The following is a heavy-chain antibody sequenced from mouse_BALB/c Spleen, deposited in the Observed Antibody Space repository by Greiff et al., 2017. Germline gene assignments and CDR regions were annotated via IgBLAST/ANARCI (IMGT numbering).Heavy chain of an antibody. J-gene: IGHJ4*01. V-gene: IGHV1-87*01. Sequence: QVQLKESGAELARPGASVKLSCKASGYTFTSYWMQWVKQRPGQGLEWIGAIYPGDGDTRYTQKFKGKATLTADKSSSTAYMQLSSLASEDSAVYYCARGDGYGAYAMDYWGQGTSVTVSS. D-gene: IGHD1-2*01. CDR3: ARGDGYGAYAMDY. CDR2: IYPGDGDT. CDR1: GYTFTSYW.